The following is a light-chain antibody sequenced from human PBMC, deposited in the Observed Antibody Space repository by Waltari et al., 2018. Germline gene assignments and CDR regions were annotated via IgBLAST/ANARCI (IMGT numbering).Light chain of an antibody. CDR2: GAS. CDR3: QQTYSTPPWA. V-gene: IGKV1-39*01. CDR1: QSIRNF. Sequence: DIQMTQFPSSLSASVGDSIPLTCRASQSIRNFLDWYQQKPGKAPKLLIYGASTLQSGVPSRFSGSGSGTDFTLTISSLQSEDFATYYCQQTYSTPPWAFGQGTKVDVK. J-gene: IGKJ1*01.